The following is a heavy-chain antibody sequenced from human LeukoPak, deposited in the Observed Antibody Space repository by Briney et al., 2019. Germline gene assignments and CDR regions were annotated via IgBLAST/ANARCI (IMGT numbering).Heavy chain of an antibody. D-gene: IGHD3-10*01. V-gene: IGHV3-11*01. CDR2: ISASGHSM. CDR1: GFTISDFY. J-gene: IGHJ4*02. CDR3: ARDGMGSYDQ. Sequence: GGSLRLSCAASGFTISDFYMFWIRQAPGKGLEWVSYISASGHSMYYGDSVKGRFTISRDNAKNSLYLQMNSLRAEDTAVYYCARDGMGSYDQWGQGTLVTVSS.